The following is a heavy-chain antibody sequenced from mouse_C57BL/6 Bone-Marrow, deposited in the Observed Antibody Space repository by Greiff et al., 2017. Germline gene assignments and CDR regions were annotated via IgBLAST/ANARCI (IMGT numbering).Heavy chain of an antibody. D-gene: IGHD2-5*01. J-gene: IGHJ3*01. V-gene: IGHV1-81*01. Sequence: QVQLMESGAELARPGASVKLSCKASGYTFTSDGISWVKQRTGQGLEWIGEIYPRSGNTSYNEKFKGKATLTANKSTSTSYMELRRLTSEDSAVYFGAKGVVTTAYWGQGTLVTVSA. CDR1: GYTFTSDG. CDR2: IYPRSGNT. CDR3: AKGVVTTAY.